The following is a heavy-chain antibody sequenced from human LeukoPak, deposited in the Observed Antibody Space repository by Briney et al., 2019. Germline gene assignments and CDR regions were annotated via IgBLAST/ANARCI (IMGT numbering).Heavy chain of an antibody. CDR1: GFTFSSYS. D-gene: IGHD3-10*01. Sequence: GGSLRLSCAASGFTFSSYSMNWVRQAPGKGLEWVSSISSSSSYIYYADSVKGRFTISRDNAKNSLYLQMNSLRAEDTAVYYCARDKEYYYGSGSHTGPFEYWGLGTLVTVSS. J-gene: IGHJ4*02. CDR3: ARDKEYYYGSGSHTGPFEY. CDR2: ISSSSSYI. V-gene: IGHV3-21*04.